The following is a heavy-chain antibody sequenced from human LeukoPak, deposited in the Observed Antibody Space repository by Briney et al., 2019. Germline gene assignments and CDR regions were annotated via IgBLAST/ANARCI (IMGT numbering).Heavy chain of an antibody. Sequence: ASVKVSCKSSGYTFTGYYMHWVRQAPGQGLEWLGGINPNSGGTNYAQKFQGRVTMTRDTYISIAYMELSTLRSDDTAVYYCAIDGPDDEGYNYGWSFDLWGQGTLVSVSS. D-gene: IGHD5-24*01. CDR1: GYTFTGYY. J-gene: IGHJ5*02. CDR3: AIDGPDDEGYNYGWSFDL. CDR2: INPNSGGT. V-gene: IGHV1-2*02.